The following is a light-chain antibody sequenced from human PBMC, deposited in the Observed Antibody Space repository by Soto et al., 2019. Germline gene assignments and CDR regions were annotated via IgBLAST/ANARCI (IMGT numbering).Light chain of an antibody. V-gene: IGKV3-15*01. CDR2: GAF. CDR1: QSVDNK. J-gene: IGKJ1*01. Sequence: EIVMTQSPATLSVSPGDRATLSCRASQSVDNKLAWYQQRPGQVPSHDIYGAFTWYTGFPGSFSGSGSGTELTLIISSLQSEDFAVYHFQQYKSWPPTFGQGTKLEIK. CDR3: QQYKSWPPT.